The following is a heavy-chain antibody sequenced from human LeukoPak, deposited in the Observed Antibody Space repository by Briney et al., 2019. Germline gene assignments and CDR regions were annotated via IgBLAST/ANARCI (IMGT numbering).Heavy chain of an antibody. CDR2: LNQDGSEK. D-gene: IGHD4-11*01. V-gene: IGHV3-7*01. J-gene: IGHJ4*02. Sequence: GGSLRLSCAASGFTFSSNWMSWVRQALGKGLEWVAILNQDGSEKYYVDSVKGRFTISRDNAKNSLYLQMTGLRAEDTAVYFCARHNPDYSHSLDYWGQGTLVTVSS. CDR3: ARHNPDYSHSLDY. CDR1: GFTFSSNW.